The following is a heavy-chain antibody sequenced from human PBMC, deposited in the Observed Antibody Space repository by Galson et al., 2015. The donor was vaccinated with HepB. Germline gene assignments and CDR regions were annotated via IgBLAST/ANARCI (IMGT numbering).Heavy chain of an antibody. Sequence: PALVKPTPTLTLTCTFSGFSLSTSGVGVGWIRQPPGKALEWLALIYWNDDKRYSPSLKSRLTITRDTSKNQVVLTMTNMDPVDTATYYCAHIHYDSSGYYYPSWYFDLWGRGTLVTVSS. CDR3: AHIHYDSSGYYYPSWYFDL. CDR2: IYWNDDK. CDR1: GFSLSTSGVG. D-gene: IGHD3-22*01. J-gene: IGHJ2*01. V-gene: IGHV2-5*01.